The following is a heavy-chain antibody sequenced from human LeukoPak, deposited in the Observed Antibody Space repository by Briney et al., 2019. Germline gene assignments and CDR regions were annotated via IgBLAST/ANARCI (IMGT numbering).Heavy chain of an antibody. V-gene: IGHV4-39*07. D-gene: IGHD4-17*01. CDR1: GGSISTSSYN. CDR3: ARVGDYGDYLGAFDI. Sequence: PSETLSLTCTVSGGSISTSSYNWGWIRQSPGKGLEWIGTIDNSGSAYYNPSLKSRVTISVDTSKNQFSLKLSSVTAADTAVYYCARVGDYGDYLGAFDIWGQGTMVTVSS. CDR2: IDNSGSA. J-gene: IGHJ3*02.